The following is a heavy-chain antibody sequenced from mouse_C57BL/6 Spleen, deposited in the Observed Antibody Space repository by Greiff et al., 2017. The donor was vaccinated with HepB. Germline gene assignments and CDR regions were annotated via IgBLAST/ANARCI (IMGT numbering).Heavy chain of an antibody. J-gene: IGHJ3*01. V-gene: IGHV1-7*01. CDR2: INPSSGYT. CDR3: ASPIYDGYYAFAD. Sequence: VKLMESGVELAKPGASVKLSCKASGYTFTSYWMHWVKQRPGKGLEWIGYINPSSGYTKYNQKFKDKATLTADKTYSTAYMQRSSLTYEDSAVYYGASPIYDGYYAFADWGQGTLVTVSA. D-gene: IGHD2-3*01. CDR1: GYTFTSYW.